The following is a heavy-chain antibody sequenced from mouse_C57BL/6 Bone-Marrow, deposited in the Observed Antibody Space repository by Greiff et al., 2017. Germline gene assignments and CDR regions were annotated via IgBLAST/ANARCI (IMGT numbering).Heavy chain of an antibody. J-gene: IGHJ3*01. V-gene: IGHV12-3*01. CDR1: GFPITSGYY. CDR3: AGDSNEGFAY. CDR2: ITHSGET. Sequence: VKLVESGPGLVKPSQSLFLTCSITGFPITSGYYWIWIRQSPGKPLEWMGYITHSGETFYNPSLQSPISITRETSKNQFFLQLNSVTTEDTDMYYCAGDSNEGFAYGGQGTLVTVSA.